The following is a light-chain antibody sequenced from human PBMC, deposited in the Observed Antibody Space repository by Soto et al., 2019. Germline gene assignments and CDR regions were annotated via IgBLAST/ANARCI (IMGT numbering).Light chain of an antibody. CDR1: QSVSSY. Sequence: EIVLTQSPGTLALSPGERATLSCRASQSVSSYLAWYQQKPGEAPRLLIYDACNRATGIPARFSGSGSGTDFSLTISSLEPGDLAVYYCQQYGSSPRTFGQGTKVDIK. V-gene: IGKV3-20*01. CDR2: DAC. J-gene: IGKJ1*01. CDR3: QQYGSSPRT.